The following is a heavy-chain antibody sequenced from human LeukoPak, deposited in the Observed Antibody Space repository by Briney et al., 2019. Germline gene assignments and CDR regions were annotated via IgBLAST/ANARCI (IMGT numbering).Heavy chain of an antibody. CDR1: GYTFTGYY. Sequence: GASVKVSCKASGYTFTGYYMHWVRQAPGQGLEWMGWINPNSGGTNYAQKFQGRVTMTRNTSISTAYMELSSLRSEDTAVYYCALRIWGGYNYVYWGQGTLVTVSS. V-gene: IGHV1-2*02. CDR3: ALRIWGGYNYVY. J-gene: IGHJ4*02. D-gene: IGHD5-24*01. CDR2: INPNSGGT.